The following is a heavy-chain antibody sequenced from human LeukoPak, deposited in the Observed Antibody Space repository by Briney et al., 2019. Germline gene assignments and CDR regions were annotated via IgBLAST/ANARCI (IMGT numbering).Heavy chain of an antibody. V-gene: IGHV4-59*01. CDR1: GGSISSYY. CDR3: AREGDWVDYGSGSYSRD. J-gene: IGHJ4*02. D-gene: IGHD3-10*01. Sequence: SETLSLTCTVSGGSISSYYWSWIRQPPGKGLEWIGYIYYSGSTNYNPSLKSRVTISVDTSKNQFSLKLSSVTAADTAVYYCAREGDWVDYGSGSYSRDWGQGTLVTVSS. CDR2: IYYSGST.